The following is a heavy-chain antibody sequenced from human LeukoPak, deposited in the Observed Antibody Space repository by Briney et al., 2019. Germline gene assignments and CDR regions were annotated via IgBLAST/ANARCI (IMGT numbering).Heavy chain of an antibody. CDR2: IKGDGSST. V-gene: IGHV3-74*01. CDR3: ARGNYHAMDV. J-gene: IGHJ6*02. Sequence: GGSLRLSCTASGFTFSNYWMHWVRQTPGEGLVCVSLIKGDGSSTTYADSVKGRFTISRDNAKNTVYLQMNSLRAEDTAVYYCARGNYHAMDVWGQGTTVTVSS. CDR1: GFTFSNYW.